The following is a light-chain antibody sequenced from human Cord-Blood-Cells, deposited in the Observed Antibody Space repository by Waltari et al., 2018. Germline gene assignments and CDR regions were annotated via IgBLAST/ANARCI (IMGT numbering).Light chain of an antibody. Sequence: DIQMTQSPSSLSASVGDRVTITCRASKSISSYLNWYQQKPGKAPKLLIYAASSWQSGVPSRFSGSGSGTDFTLTISSLQPEDFATYYCQQRYSTPFTSGPGTKVDIK. CDR3: QQRYSTPFT. V-gene: IGKV1-39*01. CDR1: KSISSY. J-gene: IGKJ3*01. CDR2: AAS.